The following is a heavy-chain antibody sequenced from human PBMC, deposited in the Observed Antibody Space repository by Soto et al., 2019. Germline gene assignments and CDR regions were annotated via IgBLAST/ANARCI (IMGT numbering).Heavy chain of an antibody. Sequence: ASVTVCCKASGYTFTSYDSKWVRQANGQGLEWMGWMNPNSGNTGYAQKFQGRVTMTRNTSISTAYMELSSLRSEDTAVYYCARGLMVRGVTPVGYWGQGTLVTVSS. V-gene: IGHV1-8*01. CDR1: GYTFTSYD. CDR2: MNPNSGNT. CDR3: ARGLMVRGVTPVGY. D-gene: IGHD3-10*01. J-gene: IGHJ4*02.